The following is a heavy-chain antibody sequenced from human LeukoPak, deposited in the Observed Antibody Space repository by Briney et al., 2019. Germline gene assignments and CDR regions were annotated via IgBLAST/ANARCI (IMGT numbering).Heavy chain of an antibody. CDR1: GFTFSSYA. V-gene: IGHV3-23*01. Sequence: GGSLRLSCAASGFTFSSYAMSWVRQAPGKGLEWVSAISGSGGSTYYADSVKGRFTISRDNSKNTLYLQMNSLRAEDTAVYYCAKVLAAGTYYYYYMDVWGKGTTVTVSS. CDR2: ISGSGGST. D-gene: IGHD6-13*01. J-gene: IGHJ6*03. CDR3: AKVLAAGTYYYYYMDV.